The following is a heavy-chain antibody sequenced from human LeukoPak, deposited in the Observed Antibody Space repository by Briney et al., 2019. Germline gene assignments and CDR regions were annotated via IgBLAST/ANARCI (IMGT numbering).Heavy chain of an antibody. D-gene: IGHD3-10*01. CDR3: AKDSAFYYIDV. CDR1: GFTFSSYG. CDR2: ISYDGSNK. Sequence: PGGSLRLSCAASGFTFSSYGIHWVRQAPGKGLEWVAVISYDGSNKYYADSVKGRFTISRDNSKNTLYLQMNSLRAEDTAVYYCAKDSAFYYIDVWGKGTTVIISS. J-gene: IGHJ6*03. V-gene: IGHV3-30*18.